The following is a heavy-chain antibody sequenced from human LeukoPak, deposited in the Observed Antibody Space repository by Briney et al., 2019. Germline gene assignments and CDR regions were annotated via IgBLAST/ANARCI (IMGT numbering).Heavy chain of an antibody. V-gene: IGHV1-46*01. D-gene: IGHD6-13*01. CDR2: INPSGGST. CDR3: ARGAGSYSSSRDAFDI. CDR1: GYTFTSYY. Sequence: ASVKVSCKASGYTFTSYYMHWVRQAPGQGLEWMGIINPSGGSTSYAQKFQGRVTMTRDTSTSTVYMELSSLRSEDTAVYYCARGAGSYSSSRDAFDIWGQGTMVTVS. J-gene: IGHJ3*02.